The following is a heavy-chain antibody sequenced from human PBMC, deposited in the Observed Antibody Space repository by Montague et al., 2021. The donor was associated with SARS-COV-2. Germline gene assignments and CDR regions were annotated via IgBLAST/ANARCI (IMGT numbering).Heavy chain of an antibody. D-gene: IGHD6-19*01. V-gene: IGHV4-39*01. CDR3: ARLIGSGWTDAFDF. J-gene: IGHJ3*01. CDR1: GGSISSSVYY. Sequence: SETLSLTCTVSGGSISSSVYYWAWIRQPPGKGLEWIGSIYYTGSTYYNPSLKSRVTLSVDTSKNRFSLRLYSVTAADTAVYYCARLIGSGWTDAFDFWGQGTMVTVSS. CDR2: IYYTGST.